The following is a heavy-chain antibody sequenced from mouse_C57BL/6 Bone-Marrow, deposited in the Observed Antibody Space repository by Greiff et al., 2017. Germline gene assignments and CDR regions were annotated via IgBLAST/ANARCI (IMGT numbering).Heavy chain of an antibody. J-gene: IGHJ2*01. Sequence: VKLMESGAELVKPGASVKISCKASGYAFSSYWMNWVKQRPGKGLEWIGQIYPGDGDTNYNGKFKGKATLTADKSSSTAYMQLSSLTSEDSAVYFCARSEGNYDFDYWAKAPLSQSPQ. CDR1: GYAFSSYW. CDR2: IYPGDGDT. CDR3: ARSEGNYDFDY. V-gene: IGHV1-80*01. D-gene: IGHD2-1*01.